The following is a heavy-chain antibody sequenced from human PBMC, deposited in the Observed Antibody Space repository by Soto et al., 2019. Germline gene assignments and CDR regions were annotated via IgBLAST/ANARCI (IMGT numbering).Heavy chain of an antibody. V-gene: IGHV1-69*13. J-gene: IGHJ6*02. Sequence: AASVKVSCKASGGTFSSYAISWVRQAPGQGLEWMGGIIPIFGTANYAQKFQGRVTITADESTSTAYMELSSLRSEDTAVYYCARDETYGDYEDYYYYGMDVWGQGTTVTVSS. CDR2: IIPIFGTA. CDR1: GGTFSSYA. CDR3: ARDETYGDYEDYYYYGMDV. D-gene: IGHD4-17*01.